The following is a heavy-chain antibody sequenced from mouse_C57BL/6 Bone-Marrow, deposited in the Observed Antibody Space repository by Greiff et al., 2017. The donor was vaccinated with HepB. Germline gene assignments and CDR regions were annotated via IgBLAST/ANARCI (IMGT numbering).Heavy chain of an antibody. CDR1: GFTFSDFY. V-gene: IGHV7-1*01. CDR2: SRNKANDYTT. CDR3: ARDAGSLYAMDY. Sequence: EVQGVESGGGLVQSGRSLRLSCATSGFTFSDFYMEWVRQAPGKGLEWIAASRNKANDYTTEYSASVKGRFIVSRDTSQSILYLQMNALRAEDTAIYYCARDAGSLYAMDYWGQGTSVTVSS. J-gene: IGHJ4*01.